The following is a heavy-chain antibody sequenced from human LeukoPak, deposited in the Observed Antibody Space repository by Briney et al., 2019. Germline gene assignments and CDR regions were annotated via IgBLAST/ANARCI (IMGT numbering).Heavy chain of an antibody. CDR1: GFTFSSYA. CDR3: ASQTSGDSSGYFLPEFDY. J-gene: IGHJ4*02. Sequence: PGGSLRLSCAASGFTFSSYAMHWVRQAPGKGLEWVAVISYDGSNKYYADSVKGRFTISRDNSKNTLYLQMNSLRAEDTAVYYCASQTSGDSSGYFLPEFDYWGQGTLVTVSS. CDR2: ISYDGSNK. D-gene: IGHD3-22*01. V-gene: IGHV3-30-3*01.